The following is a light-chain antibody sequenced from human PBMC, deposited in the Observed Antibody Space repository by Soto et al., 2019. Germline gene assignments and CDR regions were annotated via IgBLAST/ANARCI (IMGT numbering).Light chain of an antibody. CDR3: CSFAGSYSYV. J-gene: IGLJ1*01. Sequence: QSVLTQPPSMSGAPGQRVTLSCTGTRSNIGAGYDVNWYHQLPGTAPNLLIYGDTNRPSGVPDRFSGSKSGNTASLTISGLRAEDEAAYSCCSFAGSYSYVFGSGTKVTVL. V-gene: IGLV1-40*01. CDR2: GDT. CDR1: RSNIGAGYD.